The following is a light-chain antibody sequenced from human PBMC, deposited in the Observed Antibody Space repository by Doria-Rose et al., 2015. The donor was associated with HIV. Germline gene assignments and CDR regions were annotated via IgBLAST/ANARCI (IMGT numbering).Light chain of an antibody. V-gene: IGKV1-8*01. CDR1: QGISSY. J-gene: IGKJ2*01. CDR2: AAS. Sequence: IQVTQSPPSLSASTGDRVTITCRASQGISSYLAWYQQKPGKAPKLLIYAASTLQSGVPSRFSGSGSGTDFTLTISCRQSEDFAAYYCQQYYSYPRTFGQGTKMEIK. CDR3: QQYYSYPRT.